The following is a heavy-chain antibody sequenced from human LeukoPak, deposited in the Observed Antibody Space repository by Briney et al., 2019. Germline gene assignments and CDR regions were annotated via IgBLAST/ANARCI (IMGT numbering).Heavy chain of an antibody. D-gene: IGHD6-13*01. Sequence: TGGSLRLAWAAAGFTFSIYEMNWVRHAPGRWLGWDSYISTSGSTIYYADSVKGRFTISRDNAKNSLYLQMNSLRAEDTAVYYCARDVDSSSWYSGFAFDIWGQGTMVTVSS. J-gene: IGHJ3*02. CDR2: ISTSGSTI. V-gene: IGHV3-48*03. CDR3: ARDVDSSSWYSGFAFDI. CDR1: GFTFSIYE.